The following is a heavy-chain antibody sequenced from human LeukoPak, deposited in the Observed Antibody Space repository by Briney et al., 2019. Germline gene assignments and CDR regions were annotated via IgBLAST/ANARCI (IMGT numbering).Heavy chain of an antibody. J-gene: IGHJ4*02. V-gene: IGHV3-48*03. Sequence: GGSLRLSCAASGFTFSSFEMNWVRQAPGKGLERVSYISTSGSTTYYADSVKGRFTISRDNAKNSLYLQMNSLRAEDTAIYYCVREMGGYPFDHWGQGTLVTVSS. D-gene: IGHD5-12*01. CDR2: ISTSGSTT. CDR1: GFTFSSFE. CDR3: VREMGGYPFDH.